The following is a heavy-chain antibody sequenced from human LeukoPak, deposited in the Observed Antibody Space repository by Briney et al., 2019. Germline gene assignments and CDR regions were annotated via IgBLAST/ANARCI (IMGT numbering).Heavy chain of an antibody. V-gene: IGHV3-48*03. D-gene: IGHD6-19*01. CDR1: GFSFSSHG. Sequence: GGSLRLSCAASGFSFSSHGMHWVRQAPGKGLEWGSYISSSGSTIYYADSVKGRFTISRDNAKNSLYLQLNSLRAEDTAVYYCASSALGYSSGWSLDYWGQGTLVTVSS. CDR2: ISSSGSTI. CDR3: ASSALGYSSGWSLDY. J-gene: IGHJ4*02.